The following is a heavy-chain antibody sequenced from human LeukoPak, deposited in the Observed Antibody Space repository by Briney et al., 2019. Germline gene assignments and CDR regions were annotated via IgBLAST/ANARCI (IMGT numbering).Heavy chain of an antibody. J-gene: IGHJ4*02. CDR1: GVSISSYY. D-gene: IGHD3-3*01. Sequence: TSETLSLTCTVSGVSISSYYWSWIRQPPGKGLEWIGYIYYSGSTYYNPSLKSRVTISVDTSKNQFSLKLSSVTAADTAVYYCARAGGFFSPFGYWGQGTLVTVSS. V-gene: IGHV4-59*06. CDR2: IYYSGST. CDR3: ARAGGFFSPFGY.